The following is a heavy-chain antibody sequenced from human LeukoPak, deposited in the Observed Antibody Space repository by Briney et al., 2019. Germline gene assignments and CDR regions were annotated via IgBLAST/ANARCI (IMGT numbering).Heavy chain of an antibody. CDR3: ARGASFGGSGSSYFDY. J-gene: IGHJ4*02. CDR2: MNPNSGNT. Sequence: ASVKVSCKASGYTFTSYDFNGVRQATGQGLEWMGWMNPNSGNTGYAQNFKGRVTMTRNTSISTAYMELSSLRSEDTAVYYCARGASFGGSGSSYFDYWGQGTLVTVSS. CDR1: GYTFTSYD. D-gene: IGHD3-10*01. V-gene: IGHV1-8*01.